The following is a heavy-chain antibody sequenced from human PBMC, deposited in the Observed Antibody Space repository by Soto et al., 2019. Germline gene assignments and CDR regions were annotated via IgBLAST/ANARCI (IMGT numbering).Heavy chain of an antibody. V-gene: IGHV3-21*01. Sequence: GGSLRLSCAASGFTFSSYSMNWVRQAPGKGLEWVSSISSSSSYIYYADSVKGRFTISRDNAKNSLYLQMNSLRAEDTAVYYCAREWDIVVVPAATDYWGQGTLVTVSS. J-gene: IGHJ4*02. CDR1: GFTFSSYS. CDR3: AREWDIVVVPAATDY. CDR2: ISSSSSYI. D-gene: IGHD2-2*01.